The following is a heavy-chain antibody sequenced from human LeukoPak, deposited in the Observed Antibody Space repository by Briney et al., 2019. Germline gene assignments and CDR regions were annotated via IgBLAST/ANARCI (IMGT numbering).Heavy chain of an antibody. CDR1: GYTFTSYY. CDR2: IYPRDGST. J-gene: IGHJ4*02. V-gene: IGHV1-46*01. CDR3: ARDQEGFDY. Sequence: ASVTVSCKASGYTFTSYYMHWVRQAPGQGLEWVGMIYPRDGSTSYAQNFQGRVTVTRDTSTSTVHMELSGLTSEDTAVYYCARDQEGFDYWGQGTLVTVSS.